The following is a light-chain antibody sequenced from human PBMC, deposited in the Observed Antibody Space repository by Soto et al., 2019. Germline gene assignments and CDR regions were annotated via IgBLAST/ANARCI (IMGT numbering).Light chain of an antibody. V-gene: IGKV1-5*03. J-gene: IGKJ1*01. CDR2: KAS. CDR3: QQYNSYSGT. CDR1: QSISSW. Sequence: DIQMTQSPSTPSASVGDRVTITCRASQSISSWLAWYQQKPGKAPKLLIYKASSLESGVPSRFSGSGSGTEFTLTISSLQPDDFATYYCQQYNSYSGTFGQGTKWIS.